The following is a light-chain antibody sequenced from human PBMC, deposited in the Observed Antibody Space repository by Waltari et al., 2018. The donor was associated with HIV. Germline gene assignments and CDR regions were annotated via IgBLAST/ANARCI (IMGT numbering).Light chain of an antibody. J-gene: IGLJ3*02. CDR2: EAT. CDR1: SSDDGGSNF. Sequence: QAALTQPPSASGSPGPSVIISCTGTSSDDGGSNFVPGYQQHPGKAPKLLIFEATKRPSGVPDRFSGSKSGNTASLTVSGLQAEDEADYYCSSYAGSSNLVFGGGTKLTVL. CDR3: SSYAGSSNLV. V-gene: IGLV2-8*01.